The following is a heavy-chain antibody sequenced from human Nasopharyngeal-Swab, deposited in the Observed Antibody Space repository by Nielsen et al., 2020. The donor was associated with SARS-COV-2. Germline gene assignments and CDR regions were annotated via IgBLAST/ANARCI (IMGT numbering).Heavy chain of an antibody. CDR3: AKVFDSAWATGAFDI. CDR2: ISYDGSNK. D-gene: IGHD1-26*01. CDR1: GFTFSSYG. Sequence: GGSLRLSYAASGFTFSSYGIHWVRQAPGKGLEWVAVISYDGSNKYYADSVKGRFTISRDNSKNTLYLQMNSLRAEDTAVYYCAKVFDSAWATGAFDIWGQGTMVTVSS. J-gene: IGHJ3*02. V-gene: IGHV3-30*18.